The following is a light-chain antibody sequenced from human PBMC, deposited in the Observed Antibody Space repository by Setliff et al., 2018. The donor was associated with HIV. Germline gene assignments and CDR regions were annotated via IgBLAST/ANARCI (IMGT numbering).Light chain of an antibody. V-gene: IGLV6-57*01. CDR2: EDD. J-gene: IGLJ3*02. CDR1: TGNIASNY. CDR3: QSYDNNDLWV. Sequence: NFLLTQPHSVSESPGTTVTISCTRSTGNIASNYVQWYQQRPGSSPTTVIYEDDQRPSGVPDRFSGSIDSSSNSASLTISGLRTEDDADYYCQSYDNNDLWVFCGGTKVTVL.